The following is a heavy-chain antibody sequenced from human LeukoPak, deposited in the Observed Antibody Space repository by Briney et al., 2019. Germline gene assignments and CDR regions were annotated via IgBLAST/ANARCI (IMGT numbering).Heavy chain of an antibody. D-gene: IGHD5-12*01. V-gene: IGHV3-74*03. J-gene: IGHJ5*02. Sequence: GGSLRLSCVGSGFTISNYWMHWVRQAPGTGLMWVSRIHPDGRIATYADSVKGRFTISRDDAKNTLYLQMNSLRAEDTAVYYCAPQQAYSPYNWFDPWGQGTLVTVSS. CDR2: IHPDGRIA. CDR1: GFTISNYW. CDR3: APQQAYSPYNWFDP.